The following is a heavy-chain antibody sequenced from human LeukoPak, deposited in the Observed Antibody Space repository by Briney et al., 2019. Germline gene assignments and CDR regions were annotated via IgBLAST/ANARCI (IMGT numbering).Heavy chain of an antibody. J-gene: IGHJ3*02. CDR1: GGTFSSYA. CDR3: ARDYYGSGSYYRSDAFDI. CDR2: IIPIFGTA. Sequence: SVKVSCKASGGTFSSYAISWVRQAPGQGLEWMGGIIPIFGTANYAQKFQGRVTITAGESTSTAYMELSSLRSEDTAVYYCARDYYGSGSYYRSDAFDIWGKGQWSPSLQ. D-gene: IGHD3-10*01. V-gene: IGHV1-69*13.